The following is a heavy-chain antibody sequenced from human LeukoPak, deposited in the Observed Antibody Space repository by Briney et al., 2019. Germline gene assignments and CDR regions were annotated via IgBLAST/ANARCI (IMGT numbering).Heavy chain of an antibody. Sequence: PGGSLRLSCAASGFTFSNAWMNWVRQAPGKGLEWVCRIKSKTDGGTTDYAAPVKGRFTISRDDSKNTLYLQMNSLKTEDTAVYYCTTLGGSYYYYYYMDVWGKGTTVTVSS. CDR1: GFTFSNAW. V-gene: IGHV3-15*01. D-gene: IGHD6-13*01. J-gene: IGHJ6*03. CDR3: TTLGGSYYYYYYMDV. CDR2: IKSKTDGGTT.